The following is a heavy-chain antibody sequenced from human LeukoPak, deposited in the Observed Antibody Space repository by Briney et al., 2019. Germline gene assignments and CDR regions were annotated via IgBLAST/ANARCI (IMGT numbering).Heavy chain of an antibody. CDR1: GFTFSSYW. CDR2: IHQDGSEK. V-gene: IGHV3-7*01. J-gene: IGHJ4*02. Sequence: GGSLRLSCAASGFTFSSYWMSWVRQAPGTGLEWVANIHQDGSEKYYVDSVKGRFTISRDNAKNSLYLQMNSLRAEDTAIYYCGRESSSSTFDYWGEGTLVTVSS. CDR3: GRESSSSTFDY. D-gene: IGHD5/OR15-5a*01.